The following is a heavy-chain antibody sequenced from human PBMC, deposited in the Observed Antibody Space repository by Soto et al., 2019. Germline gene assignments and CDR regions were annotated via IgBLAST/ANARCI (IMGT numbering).Heavy chain of an antibody. CDR2: IKSKTDGGTT. Sequence: GESLRLSCAASGFTFSNAWMSWVRQAPGKGLEWVGRIKSKTDGGTTDYAAPVKGRFTISRDNSKNTLYLQMNSLKTEDTAVYYCSTATLRYNCNFDYWGQGTLVTVSS. J-gene: IGHJ4*02. CDR3: STATLRYNCNFDY. D-gene: IGHD1-20*01. CDR1: GFTFSNAW. V-gene: IGHV3-15*01.